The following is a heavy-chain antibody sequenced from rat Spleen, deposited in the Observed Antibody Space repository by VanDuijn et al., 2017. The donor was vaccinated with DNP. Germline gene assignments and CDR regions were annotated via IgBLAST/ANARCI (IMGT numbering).Heavy chain of an antibody. J-gene: IGHJ2*01. CDR1: GFTFSDYN. Sequence: EVQLVESDGGLVQPGRSLKVSCAASGFTFSDYNMAWVRQAPKKGLEWVATIINDGSRTYYRDSVKGRFTISRDNTKSTLYLQMDSLRSEDTATYYCTTLNYYASLSGYFDHWGQGVMVTVSS. CDR2: IINDGSRT. CDR3: TTLNYYASLSGYFDH. D-gene: IGHD1-12*01. V-gene: IGHV5S10*01.